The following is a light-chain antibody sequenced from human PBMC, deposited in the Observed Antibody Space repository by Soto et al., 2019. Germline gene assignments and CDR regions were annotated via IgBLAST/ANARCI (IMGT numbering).Light chain of an antibody. CDR2: GAS. CDR1: QSVSSN. V-gene: IGKV3-20*01. J-gene: IGKJ5*01. Sequence: IVMTQSPATLSVSPGERATLSCRASQSVSSNLAWYQQKPGQAPRLLIYGASSRATGIPDRFRASASGTDFTLTISRLEPEDFAVYFCQQYGGSPAITFGQGTLLEVK. CDR3: QQYGGSPAIT.